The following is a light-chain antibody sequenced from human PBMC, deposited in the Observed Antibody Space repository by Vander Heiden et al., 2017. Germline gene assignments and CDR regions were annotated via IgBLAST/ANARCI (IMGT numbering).Light chain of an antibody. CDR3: QQYNSYSPGT. J-gene: IGKJ1*01. CDR1: QSISSW. Sequence: DIQMTQHPATLSASVGDRDTITCRASQSISSWLTWYQQKPGKAPKLLIYKASSLESGVPSRFSGGGSGTEFTLPISSLQPDDFATYYCQQYNSYSPGTFGQGTKVDI. V-gene: IGKV1-5*03. CDR2: KAS.